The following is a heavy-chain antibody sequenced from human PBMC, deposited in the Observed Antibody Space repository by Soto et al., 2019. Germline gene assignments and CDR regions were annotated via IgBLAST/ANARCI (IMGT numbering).Heavy chain of an antibody. CDR3: SSLRFDP. Sequence: GGSLRLSCAASGFTFSTYSMNWVRQAPGKGLEWLSYISGDSSTIYYADSVKGRFTTSRDNAKNSLYLQMNSLRAEDTAVYYCSSLRFDPWGQGTLVTVSS. CDR1: GFTFSTYS. D-gene: IGHD2-2*01. CDR2: ISGDSSTI. V-gene: IGHV3-48*01. J-gene: IGHJ5*02.